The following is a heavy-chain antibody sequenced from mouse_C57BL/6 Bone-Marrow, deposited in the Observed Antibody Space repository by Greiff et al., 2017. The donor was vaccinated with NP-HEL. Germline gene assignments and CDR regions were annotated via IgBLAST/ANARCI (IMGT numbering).Heavy chain of an antibody. J-gene: IGHJ2*01. D-gene: IGHD2-12*01. CDR1: GFTFSSYG. CDR3: ARDDYFRYFDY. CDR2: ISSGGSYT. Sequence: EVNVVESGGDLVKPGGSLKLSCAASGFTFSSYGMSWVRQTPDKRLEWVATISSGGSYTYFPDSVKGRFTISRDNAKNTLYLQMSSLKSEDTAMYYCARDDYFRYFDYWGQGTTLTVSS. V-gene: IGHV5-6*01.